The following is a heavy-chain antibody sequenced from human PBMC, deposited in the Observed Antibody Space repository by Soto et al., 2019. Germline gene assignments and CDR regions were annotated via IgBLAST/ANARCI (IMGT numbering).Heavy chain of an antibody. V-gene: IGHV1-8*01. Sequence: ASVKVSCKASGYTFTSYDINWVRQATGQGLEWMGWMNPNSGNTGYAQKFQGRVTMTRNTSISTAYMELRSLRSDDTAVYYCARDTVGATNDQIDYWGQGTLVTVSS. CDR2: MNPNSGNT. D-gene: IGHD1-26*01. CDR1: GYTFTSYD. CDR3: ARDTVGATNDQIDY. J-gene: IGHJ4*02.